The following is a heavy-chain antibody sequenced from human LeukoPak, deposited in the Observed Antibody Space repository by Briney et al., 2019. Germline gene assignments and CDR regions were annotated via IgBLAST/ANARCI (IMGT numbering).Heavy chain of an antibody. CDR2: IRYDGSNK. V-gene: IGHV3-30*02. CDR1: GFTFSSYG. D-gene: IGHD3-10*01. CDR3: ARVRDGSGSFDY. Sequence: PGGSLRLSCAASGFTFSSYGMHWVRQAPGKGLEWVAFIRYDGSNKYYADSVKGRFTISRDNAKNTLYLQMNSLRAEDTAIFYCARVRDGSGSFDYWGQGTLVTVSS. J-gene: IGHJ4*02.